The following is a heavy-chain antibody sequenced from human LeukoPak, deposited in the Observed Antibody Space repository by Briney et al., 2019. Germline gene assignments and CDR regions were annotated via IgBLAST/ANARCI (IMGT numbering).Heavy chain of an antibody. V-gene: IGHV3-30*03. D-gene: IGHD3-16*02. CDR1: GFTFSSYG. J-gene: IGHJ4*02. CDR2: ISYDGSNK. CDR3: ARSHISYYFDY. Sequence: GGSLRLSCAASGFTFSSYGMHWVRQAPGKGLEWVAVISYDGSNKYYADSVKGRFTISRDNSKNTLYLQMNSLRAEDTAVYYCARSHISYYFDYWGQGTLVSVSS.